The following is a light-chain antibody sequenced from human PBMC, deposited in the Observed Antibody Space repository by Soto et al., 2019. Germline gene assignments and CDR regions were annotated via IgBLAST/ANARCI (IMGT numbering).Light chain of an antibody. CDR3: QHYNSYSEA. J-gene: IGKJ1*01. CDR1: QSVGSTY. V-gene: IGKV3-20*01. CDR2: GTS. Sequence: EVVLTQSPGTLSLSPGKRATLSCRASQSVGSTYVAWYQHKLGQAPRLLIYGTSSRATGIPDRFSGSGSGTEFTLTISSLQPDDFATYYCQHYNSYSEAFGQGTKVDIK.